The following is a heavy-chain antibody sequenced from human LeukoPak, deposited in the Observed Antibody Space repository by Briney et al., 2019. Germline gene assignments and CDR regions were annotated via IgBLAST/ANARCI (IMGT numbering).Heavy chain of an antibody. Sequence: PGGSLRPSCAASGFTFNSDGMHWVRQAPGKGLEWVAFIRYDGSIKYYADSVKGRFTISRDNSKNTLYLQMSSLRTEDTAVYYCAKEKGNTGRPDYWGQGTLVTVSS. J-gene: IGHJ4*02. CDR2: IRYDGSIK. CDR3: AKEKGNTGRPDY. D-gene: IGHD6-6*01. V-gene: IGHV3-30*02. CDR1: GFTFNSDG.